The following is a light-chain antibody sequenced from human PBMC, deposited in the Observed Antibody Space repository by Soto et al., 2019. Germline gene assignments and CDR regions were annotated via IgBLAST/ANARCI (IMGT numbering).Light chain of an antibody. J-gene: IGLJ1*01. CDR2: DVS. CDR1: SSDVGNYDY. Sequence: QSVLTQPASVSGAPGQSITLSCTGTSSDVGNYDYVSWYQQHPGKVPKLMIYDVSNRPSGVSNRFSGSKSGNTASLTISGLQAEHEADYYCISLTPRATYVFGTGTKVTVL. V-gene: IGLV2-14*01. CDR3: ISLTPRATYV.